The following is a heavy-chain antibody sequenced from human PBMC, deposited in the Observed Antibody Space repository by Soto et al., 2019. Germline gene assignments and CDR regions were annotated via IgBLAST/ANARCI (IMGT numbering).Heavy chain of an antibody. CDR2: IDEYGSTI. V-gene: IGHV3-74*01. CDR3: TRDIGGRGAF. CDR1: GFTFSSYW. J-gene: IGHJ4*02. D-gene: IGHD3-16*01. Sequence: EVQLVESGGGLVQPGGSLRLSCAASGFTFSSYWMHWVRQVPGKGLVWVSRIDEYGSTINYADSVKGRFTISRDNAKNTLYLEMNSLRAEDTALYHCTRDIGGRGAFWGQGTLVTVSS.